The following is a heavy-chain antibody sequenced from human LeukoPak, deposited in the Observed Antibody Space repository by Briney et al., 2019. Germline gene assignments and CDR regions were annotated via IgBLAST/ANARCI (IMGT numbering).Heavy chain of an antibody. Sequence: SQTLSLTCTVSGDSISSGGYYWSWIRQHPGKGLEWIGYIYYSGSTYYNPSLKSRVTISVDTSKNQFSLKLSSVTAADTAVYYCATLPARYCSGGSCSDYWGQGTLVTVSS. CDR2: IYYSGST. CDR3: ATLPARYCSGGSCSDY. V-gene: IGHV4-31*03. J-gene: IGHJ4*02. CDR1: GDSISSGGYY. D-gene: IGHD2-15*01.